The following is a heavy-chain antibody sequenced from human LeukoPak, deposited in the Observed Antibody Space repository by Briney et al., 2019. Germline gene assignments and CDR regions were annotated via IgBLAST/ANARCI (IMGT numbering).Heavy chain of an antibody. V-gene: IGHV3-23*01. Sequence: AGSLRLSCAASGFIFSKYSMSWVRQAPGKGLEWVSTISNTGSDTYYADSVQGRFTISRHNSENTLYLQMNNLRAEDTAIHYCAKVPYSDYGSGRPPFMDVWGQGTTVAVSS. D-gene: IGHD3-10*01. CDR2: ISNTGSDT. CDR3: AKVPYSDYGSGRPPFMDV. J-gene: IGHJ6*02. CDR1: GFIFSKYS.